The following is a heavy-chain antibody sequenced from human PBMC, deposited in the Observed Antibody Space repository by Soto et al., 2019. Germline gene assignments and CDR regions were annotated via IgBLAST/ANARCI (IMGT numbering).Heavy chain of an antibody. V-gene: IGHV3-64*02. J-gene: IGHJ6*02. CDR2: ISSNGGST. CDR3: ASSRVSHYGMDV. CDR1: GFTFSSYA. Sequence: EVQLVESGEGLVQPGGSLRLSCAASGFTFSSYAMHWVRQAPGKGLEYVSAISSNGGSTYYADSVKGRFTISRDNSKNTLYLQMGSLRAEDMAVYYCASSRVSHYGMDVWGQGTTVTVSS.